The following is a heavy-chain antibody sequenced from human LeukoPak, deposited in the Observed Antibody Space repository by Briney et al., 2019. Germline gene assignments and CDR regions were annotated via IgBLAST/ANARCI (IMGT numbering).Heavy chain of an antibody. Sequence: GGSLRLSCAASGFSFSTYGMHWVRQAPGKGLEWVAVISYDGSDKYYTDSVKGRFTISRDNSKNTLYLQMNSLRAEDTAVYYCARDPSPEENWGQGTMVTVSS. CDR2: ISYDGSDK. D-gene: IGHD2/OR15-2a*01. J-gene: IGHJ3*01. CDR3: ARDPSPEEN. CDR1: GFSFSTYG. V-gene: IGHV3-30*03.